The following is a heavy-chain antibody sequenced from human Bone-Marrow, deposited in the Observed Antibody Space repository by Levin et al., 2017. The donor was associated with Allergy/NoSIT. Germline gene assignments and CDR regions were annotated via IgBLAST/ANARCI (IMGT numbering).Heavy chain of an antibody. V-gene: IGHV1-2*06. CDR2: ISPHTGGT. Sequence: ASVKVSCKASGYTFTGYYMHWVRQAPGQGLEWMGRISPHTGGTIYSQKFRGRVTMTRDTSISTAYMELSRLRSDDTAVYYCARDEKEIYYYTMDVWGKGTTVIVSS. J-gene: IGHJ6*03. CDR1: GYTFTGYY. CDR3: ARDEKEIYYYTMDV.